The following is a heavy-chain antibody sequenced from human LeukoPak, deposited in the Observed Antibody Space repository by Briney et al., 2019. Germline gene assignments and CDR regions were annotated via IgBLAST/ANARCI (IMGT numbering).Heavy chain of an antibody. J-gene: IGHJ4*02. CDR1: GFTFKNYG. Sequence: GGSLRLSCAAPGFTFKNYGMSWVRQAPGKGLGWVSDISVTGANAYYADSVKGRFTISRDNSKNPLYLQMTSLRGEDTAVYSCAKRYGLGSSPFDYWGQGTLVTVSS. CDR3: AKRYGLGSSPFDY. D-gene: IGHD3-10*01. V-gene: IGHV3-23*01. CDR2: ISVTGANA.